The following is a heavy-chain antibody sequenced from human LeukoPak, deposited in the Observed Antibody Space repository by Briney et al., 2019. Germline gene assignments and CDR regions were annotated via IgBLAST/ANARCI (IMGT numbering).Heavy chain of an antibody. Sequence: GGSLRLSCAASGFTFSTYWMHWFRQAPGKGLVWVSRLNGDGSTTSYADSVKGRFTISRDNAKNTLYLQMNSLRAEGTAVYFCARGRLGPVDCSGQGTLVTFSS. CDR3: ARGRLGPVDC. V-gene: IGHV3-74*01. D-gene: IGHD3-22*01. CDR2: LNGDGSTT. CDR1: GFTFSTYW. J-gene: IGHJ4*02.